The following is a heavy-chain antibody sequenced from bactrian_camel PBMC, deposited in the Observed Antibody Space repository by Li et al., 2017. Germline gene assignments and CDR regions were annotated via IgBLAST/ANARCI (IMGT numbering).Heavy chain of an antibody. CDR2: IGVEAT. CDR1: GFTFENYA. CDR3: TKEGLTPFGPGFGH. J-gene: IGHJ4*01. V-gene: IGHV3S36*01. D-gene: IGHD1*01. Sequence: VQLVESGGGSVQAGGSLRLSCAGSGFTFENYAMYWVRQAPGKGLEWVSVIGVEATYKQDSVKGRFAISRDNAKNTVYLQLNSLKTEDMAMYYCTKEGLTPFGPGFGHWGQGTQVTVS.